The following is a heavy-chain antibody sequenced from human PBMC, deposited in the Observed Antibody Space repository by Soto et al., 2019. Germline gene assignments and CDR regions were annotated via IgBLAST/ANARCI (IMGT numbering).Heavy chain of an antibody. D-gene: IGHD1-26*01. CDR2: ISYDGSNK. Sequence: QVQLVESGGGVVQPGRSLRLSCAASGFTFSNYGMHWVRQAPGKGLEWVAVISYDGSNKYHADSVKGRFTISRDNSKNTLYLQMNSLRAEDTAVYSCAKVGFSGSSTYYYYYGMDVWGQGTTVTVSS. CDR1: GFTFSNYG. V-gene: IGHV3-30*18. CDR3: AKVGFSGSSTYYYYYGMDV. J-gene: IGHJ6*02.